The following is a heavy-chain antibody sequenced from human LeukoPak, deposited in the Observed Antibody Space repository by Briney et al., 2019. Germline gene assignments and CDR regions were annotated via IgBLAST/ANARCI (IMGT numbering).Heavy chain of an antibody. CDR1: GFTFSSYA. Sequence: PGGSLRLSCAASGFTFSSYAMHWVRQAPGKGLEWVAVISYDGSNKYYADSVKGRFTISRDNSKNTLYLQINSLRAEDTAVYYCARSQKPFHGGIFGVVIAAPFDYWGQGTLVTVSS. D-gene: IGHD3-3*01. V-gene: IGHV3-30-3*01. CDR3: ARSQKPFHGGIFGVVIAAPFDY. CDR2: ISYDGSNK. J-gene: IGHJ4*02.